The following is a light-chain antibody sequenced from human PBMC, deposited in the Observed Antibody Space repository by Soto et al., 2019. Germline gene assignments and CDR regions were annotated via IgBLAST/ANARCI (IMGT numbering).Light chain of an antibody. Sequence: EIVLTQSPGTLSLSPGERATLSCRASQSVSSSYLAWYQQKPGQAPRLLIYGASSRATGIPDRFSGSGSGTDFTRTISRLEPEDFAVYYCQQYGSSPVTFGQGTKLEIK. J-gene: IGKJ2*01. CDR3: QQYGSSPVT. V-gene: IGKV3-20*01. CDR2: GAS. CDR1: QSVSSSY.